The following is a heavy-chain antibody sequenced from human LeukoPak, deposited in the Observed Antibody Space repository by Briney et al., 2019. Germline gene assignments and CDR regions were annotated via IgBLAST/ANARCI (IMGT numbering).Heavy chain of an antibody. CDR2: ISGSGGST. J-gene: IGHJ4*02. CDR3: AKRAPLWFGELSPYYFDY. CDR1: GFTFSSYA. Sequence: GGSLRLSCAASGFTFSSYAMSWVRQAPGKGLEWVSAISGSGGSTYYADSVKGRFTISRDNSKNTLYLQMNSLRAEDTAVYYCAKRAPLWFGELSPYYFDYWGQGTLVTVSS. D-gene: IGHD3-10*01. V-gene: IGHV3-23*01.